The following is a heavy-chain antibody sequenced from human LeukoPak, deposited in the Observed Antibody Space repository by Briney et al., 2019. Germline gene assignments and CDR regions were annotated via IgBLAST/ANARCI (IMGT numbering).Heavy chain of an antibody. V-gene: IGHV3-11*01. D-gene: IGHD4-23*01. Sequence: SGGSLRLSCAASGFTFSDYYMSWIRQAPGKGLEWVSYISSSGSTIYYADSVKGRFTISRDNAKNSLYLQMNSLRAQDTAVYYCARATVVMWSHVGGNFDYWGQGTLVTVSS. CDR3: ARATVVMWSHVGGNFDY. CDR2: ISSSGSTI. J-gene: IGHJ4*02. CDR1: GFTFSDYY.